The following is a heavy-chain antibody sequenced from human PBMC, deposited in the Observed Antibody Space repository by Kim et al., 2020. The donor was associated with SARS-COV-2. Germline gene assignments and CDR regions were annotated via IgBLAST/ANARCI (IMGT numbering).Heavy chain of an antibody. CDR3: ARHVQQWLVFD. Sequence: GESLKISCKGSGYTLIVFSISWVRLVPGKGLEWMGTIDPSDSSTRYSPSFQGRITISVDRSIASAYLQWSSLETSDTAIYFCARHVQQWLVFDWGQGTRVTVSS. CDR2: IDPSDSST. J-gene: IGHJ4*02. D-gene: IGHD6-19*01. V-gene: IGHV5-10-1*01. CDR1: GYTLIVFS.